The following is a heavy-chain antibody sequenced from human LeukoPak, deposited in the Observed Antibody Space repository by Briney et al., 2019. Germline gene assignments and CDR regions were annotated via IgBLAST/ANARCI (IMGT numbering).Heavy chain of an antibody. CDR1: GGSFSGYY. V-gene: IGHV4-34*01. Sequence: SETLSLTCAVYGGSFSGYYWSWIRQPPGKGLEWIGEINHSGSTNYNPSLKSRVTISVDTSKNQFSLKLSSVTAADTAVYYCARGRVSEIVVVPAARPLDYWGQGTLVTVSS. CDR2: INHSGST. CDR3: ARGRVSEIVVVPAARPLDY. D-gene: IGHD2-2*02. J-gene: IGHJ4*02.